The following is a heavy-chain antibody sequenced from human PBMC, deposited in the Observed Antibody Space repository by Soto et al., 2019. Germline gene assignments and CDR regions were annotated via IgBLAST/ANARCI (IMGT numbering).Heavy chain of an antibody. Sequence: SETLSLTCTVSGGSISSSSYYWGWIRQPPGKGLEWIGSIYYSGSTYYNPSLKSRVTISVDTSKNQFSLKLSSVTAADTAVYYCARHLGYSSSRYYPDYFDYWGQGTLVTVSS. CDR3: ARHLGYSSSRYYPDYFDY. CDR2: IYYSGST. CDR1: GGSISSSSYY. D-gene: IGHD6-13*01. J-gene: IGHJ4*02. V-gene: IGHV4-39*01.